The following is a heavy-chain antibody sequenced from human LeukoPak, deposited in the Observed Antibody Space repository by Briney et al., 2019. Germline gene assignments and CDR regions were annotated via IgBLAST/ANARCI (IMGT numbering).Heavy chain of an antibody. D-gene: IGHD6-19*01. CDR1: GFTFSSYS. J-gene: IGHJ4*02. CDR2: ISSSSSYI. Sequence: GGSLRLSCAASGFTFSSYSMNRVRQAPGKGLEWVSSISSSSSYIYYADSVKGRFTISRDDSKNTLYLQMNSLRAEDTAVYYCAKQGSGKQYYFDYWGQGTLVTVSS. V-gene: IGHV3-21*01. CDR3: AKQGSGKQYYFDY.